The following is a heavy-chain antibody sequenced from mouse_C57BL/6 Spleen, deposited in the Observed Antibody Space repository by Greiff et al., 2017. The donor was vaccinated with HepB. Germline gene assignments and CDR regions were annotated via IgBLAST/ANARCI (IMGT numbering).Heavy chain of an antibody. Sequence: QVQLKQPGAELVKPGASVKLSCKASGYTFTSYWMHWVKQRPGRGLEWIGRIDPNSGGTKYNEKFKSKATLTVDKPSSTAYMQLSSLTSEDSAVYYCARENYDGYYFAYWGQGTLVTVSA. CDR1: GYTFTSYW. CDR3: ARENYDGYYFAY. V-gene: IGHV1-72*01. J-gene: IGHJ3*01. D-gene: IGHD2-3*01. CDR2: IDPNSGGT.